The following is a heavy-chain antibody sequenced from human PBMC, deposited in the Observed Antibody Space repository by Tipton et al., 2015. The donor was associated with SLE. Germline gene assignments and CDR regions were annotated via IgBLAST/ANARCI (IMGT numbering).Heavy chain of an antibody. Sequence: SLRLSCTASGFSFSNAWMSWVRQAAGEGLEWVGRIKSKTAGGTTDYAAPVKGRFSISRDDSKDTLYLQMDSLKTEDTAVYYCTTGRTLWGQGTLVSVSS. J-gene: IGHJ3*01. CDR3: TTGRTL. D-gene: IGHD3/OR15-3a*01. V-gene: IGHV3-15*01. CDR2: IKSKTAGGTT. CDR1: GFSFSNAW.